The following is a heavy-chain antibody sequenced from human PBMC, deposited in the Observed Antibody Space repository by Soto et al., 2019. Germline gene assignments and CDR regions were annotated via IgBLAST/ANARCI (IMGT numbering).Heavy chain of an antibody. CDR1: GGSISSYY. CDR3: ARKVFSPSWLDP. J-gene: IGHJ5*02. Sequence: ETLSLTCTVSGGSISSYYWSWIRQPPGKGLEWIGYIYHSGSTYYNPSLKSRVTISVDRSKNQFSLKLSSVTAADTAVYYCARKVFSPSWLDPWGEGTLVTVSS. CDR2: IYHSGST. V-gene: IGHV4-59*12.